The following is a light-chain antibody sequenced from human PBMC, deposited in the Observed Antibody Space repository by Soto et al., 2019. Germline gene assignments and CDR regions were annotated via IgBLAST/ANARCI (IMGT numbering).Light chain of an antibody. CDR3: GTWDSSLSAGV. J-gene: IGLJ1*01. CDR1: YSNIETNY. CDR2: DNT. Sequence: QSVLTQPPSISATPGQKVTISCSVSYSNIETNYVSWYQQLPGTAPKLLIYDNTERPSGIPDRFSGSKSGSSATLGTTGLQTGDEADYYCGTWDSSLSAGVFGTGTKVTLL. V-gene: IGLV1-51*01.